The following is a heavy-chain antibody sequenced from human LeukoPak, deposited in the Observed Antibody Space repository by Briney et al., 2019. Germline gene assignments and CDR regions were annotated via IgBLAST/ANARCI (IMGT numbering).Heavy chain of an antibody. V-gene: IGHV3-53*01. D-gene: IGHD3-16*02. Sequence: GGSLRLSCAASGFTVSSNHMSGVRQAPGKGLEWVSVIYSGGTTHYAGSVKGRFTISRDNSKNTVHLQMNSLSAEDTAVYYCARVLTLSGGAFDLWGQGTMVTVSS. CDR3: ARVLTLSGGAFDL. CDR1: GFTVSSNH. J-gene: IGHJ3*01. CDR2: IYSGGTT.